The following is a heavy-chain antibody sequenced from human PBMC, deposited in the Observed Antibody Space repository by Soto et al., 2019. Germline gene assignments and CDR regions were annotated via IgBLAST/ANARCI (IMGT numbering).Heavy chain of an antibody. D-gene: IGHD4-17*01. CDR3: ARLPLTTVTAYYYYGMDV. J-gene: IGHJ6*02. V-gene: IGHV1-69*13. Sequence: GASVKVSCKASGGTFSSYAISWLRQAPGQGLEWMGGIIPIFGTANYAQKFQGRVTITADESTSTAYMELSSLRSEDTAVYYCARLPLTTVTAYYYYGMDVWGQGTTVTVSS. CDR2: IIPIFGTA. CDR1: GGTFSSYA.